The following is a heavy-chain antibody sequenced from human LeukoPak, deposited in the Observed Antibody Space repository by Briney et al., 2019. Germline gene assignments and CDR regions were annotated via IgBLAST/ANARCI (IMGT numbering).Heavy chain of an antibody. V-gene: IGHV1-8*01. J-gene: IGHJ4*02. CDR3: ARGRERGSSSSFTDY. Sequence: ASVKVSCKASGYTFSSYDINWMRQTTGQGLEWMGWMNPNSGNTGYAQKFQGRVTMTRNTSISTTYMELSSLRFEGTAVYYCARGRERGSSSSFTDYWGQGTLVIVSS. CDR1: GYTFSSYD. CDR2: MNPNSGNT. D-gene: IGHD6-6*01.